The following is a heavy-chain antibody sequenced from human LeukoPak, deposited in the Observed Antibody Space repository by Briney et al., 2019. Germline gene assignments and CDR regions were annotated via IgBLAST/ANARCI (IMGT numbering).Heavy chain of an antibody. J-gene: IGHJ4*02. Sequence: SETLSLTCTVPGGSISSYYWSWIRQPPGKGLEWIGYIYYSGSTNYNPSLKSRVTISVDTSKNQFSLKLSSVTAADTAVYYCARARDSSSWAYYFDYWGQGTLVTVSS. CDR1: GGSISSYY. CDR3: ARARDSSSWAYYFDY. V-gene: IGHV4-59*01. D-gene: IGHD6-13*01. CDR2: IYYSGST.